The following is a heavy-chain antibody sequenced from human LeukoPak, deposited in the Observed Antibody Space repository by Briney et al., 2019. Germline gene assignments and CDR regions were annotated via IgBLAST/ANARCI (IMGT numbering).Heavy chain of an antibody. D-gene: IGHD3-16*02. J-gene: IGHJ4*02. CDR3: ARGYYDYVWGSYRHAPLDY. V-gene: IGHV7-4-1*02. CDR1: GYTFTSYA. CDR2: INTNTGNP. Sequence: ASVKVSCKASGYTFTSYAMNWVRQAPGQGLEWMGRINTNTGNPTYAQGFTGRFVFSLDTSVSTAYLQISSLKAEDTAVYYCARGYYDYVWGSYRHAPLDYWGQGTLVTVSS.